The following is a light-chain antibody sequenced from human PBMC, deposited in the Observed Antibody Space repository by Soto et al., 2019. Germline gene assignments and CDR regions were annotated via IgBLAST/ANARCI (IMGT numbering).Light chain of an antibody. CDR1: QSVSSSY. V-gene: IGKV3-20*01. Sequence: EIVLTKSPGTLSLSPGERATLSCRASQSVSSSYLAWYQQKPYQAPKLLIYGACSRATGIPDRFSGSGSGTDFTLTISRLEPEDFAVYYCQQYCSSPQTFGHGTKLEIK. CDR3: QQYCSSPQT. CDR2: GAC. J-gene: IGKJ2*01.